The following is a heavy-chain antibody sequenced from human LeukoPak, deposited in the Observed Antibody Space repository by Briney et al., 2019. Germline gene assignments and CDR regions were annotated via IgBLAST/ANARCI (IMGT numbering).Heavy chain of an antibody. V-gene: IGHV3-7*03. Sequence: GGSLRLSCAASGFTFSSYWMSWVRQAPGKGLEWVANINQDGSEKYYVDSVKGRFTISRDNAKNSLYLQMNSLRAEDTAVYYCARTTIKYQQAIYYMDVWGKGTTVTVSS. CDR3: ARTTIKYQQAIYYMDV. CDR2: INQDGSEK. J-gene: IGHJ6*03. D-gene: IGHD2-2*01. CDR1: GFTFSSYW.